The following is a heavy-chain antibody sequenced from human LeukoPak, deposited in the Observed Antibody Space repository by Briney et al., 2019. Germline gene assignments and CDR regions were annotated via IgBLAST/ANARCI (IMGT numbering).Heavy chain of an antibody. Sequence: GGSLRLSCAASGFIFSKYIMNWVRQAPGKGLEWVSSITNSSRYMYYADSVKGRFTIPRDNAKNSLYLQMNSLRAEDTAVYYCARSYEGSGYSDWGQGTLVTVSS. CDR2: ITNSSRYM. J-gene: IGHJ4*02. D-gene: IGHD3-3*01. V-gene: IGHV3-21*01. CDR3: ARSYEGSGYSD. CDR1: GFIFSKYI.